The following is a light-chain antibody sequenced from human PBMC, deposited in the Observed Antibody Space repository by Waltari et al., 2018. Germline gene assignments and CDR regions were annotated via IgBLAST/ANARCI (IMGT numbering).Light chain of an antibody. J-gene: IGKJ2*01. CDR1: QSVSSD. V-gene: IGKV3-15*01. Sequence: EIVMTQSPATLSMSPGERATLSCRASQSVSSDLAWYQQKPGQAPRLLIYGASTRATGIPARFSVSGSGTEFTLTISSLQSEDFAIYYCQQYNNWPPYTFGQGTKLEIK. CDR3: QQYNNWPPYT. CDR2: GAS.